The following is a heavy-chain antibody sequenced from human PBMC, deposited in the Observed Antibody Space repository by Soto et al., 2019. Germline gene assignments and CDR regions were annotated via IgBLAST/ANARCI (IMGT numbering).Heavy chain of an antibody. D-gene: IGHD4-17*01. Sequence: PGGSLRLSCAASGFTFSSYGMHWVRQAPGKGLEWVAVIWYDGSNKYYADSVKGRFTISRDNSKNTLYLQMNSLRAEDTAVYYCARDSDGDYGARYQFDYWGQGTLVTVSS. CDR2: IWYDGSNK. J-gene: IGHJ4*02. CDR3: ARDSDGDYGARYQFDY. V-gene: IGHV3-33*01. CDR1: GFTFSSYG.